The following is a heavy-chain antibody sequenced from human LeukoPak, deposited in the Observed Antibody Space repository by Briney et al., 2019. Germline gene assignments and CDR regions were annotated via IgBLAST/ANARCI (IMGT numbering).Heavy chain of an antibody. V-gene: IGHV3-23*01. CDR2: ISGSGGRT. CDR1: GFTFSSYA. J-gene: IGHJ3*02. Sequence: GGSLRLSCAASGFTFSSYAMSWVRQAPGKGPEWVSCISGSGGRTYYADSVKGRFTISRDNSKNTLYLQMNSLRVEDTAVYYCAKDPDDFWSGYYGADAFDIWGQGTMVTVSS. D-gene: IGHD3-3*01. CDR3: AKDPDDFWSGYYGADAFDI.